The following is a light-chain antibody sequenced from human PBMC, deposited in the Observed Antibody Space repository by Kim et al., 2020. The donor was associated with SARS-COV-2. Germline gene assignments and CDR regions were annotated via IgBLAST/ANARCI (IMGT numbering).Light chain of an antibody. CDR3: CSYAGSSTFVV. Sequence: SITITSTGTRRDVGDYNLVSWYRQRPGKAPKLIIFEISKRPSGVSDRFSGSTSGDTASLTISGLQAEDEGDYYCCSYAGSSTFVVFGGGTHLTVL. V-gene: IGLV2-23*02. CDR1: RRDVGDYNL. CDR2: EIS. J-gene: IGLJ2*01.